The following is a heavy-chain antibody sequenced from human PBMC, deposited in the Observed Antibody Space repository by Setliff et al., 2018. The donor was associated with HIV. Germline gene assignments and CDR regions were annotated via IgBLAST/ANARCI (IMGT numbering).Heavy chain of an antibody. CDR1: GYTLTELS. CDR3: ARERAPHEPVFDS. CDR2: IVPTFGKP. D-gene: IGHD4-4*01. V-gene: IGHV1-24*01. J-gene: IGHJ4*02. Sequence: ASVKVSCKVSGYTLTELSMHWVRQAPGKGLEWMGGIVPTFGKPNYAEKFQGRVTLTANKSTGTVCMELRNLRSDDTAIYYCARERAPHEPVFDSWGQGTLVTVSS.